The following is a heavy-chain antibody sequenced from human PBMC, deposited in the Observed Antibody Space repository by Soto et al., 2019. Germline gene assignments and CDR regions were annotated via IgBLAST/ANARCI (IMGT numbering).Heavy chain of an antibody. D-gene: IGHD6-25*01. CDR2: IYFTGNT. CDR1: GGSISSSSHF. CDR3: AGQTFTIAAASYGRGNWFDP. J-gene: IGHJ5*02. V-gene: IGHV4-39*01. Sequence: PSETLSLTCTVSGGSISSSSHFWGWVRQPPGKGLEWIGTIYFTGNTYYTPSLKSRLTMSIDTSKNEFSLRLNSVTAADTAVYYCAGQTFTIAAASYGRGNWFDPWGPGTLVTVPQ.